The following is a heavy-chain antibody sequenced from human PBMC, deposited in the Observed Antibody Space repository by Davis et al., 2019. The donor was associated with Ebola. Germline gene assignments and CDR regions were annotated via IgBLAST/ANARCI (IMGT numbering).Heavy chain of an antibody. CDR3: AVTMIVVVPGDAFDI. V-gene: IGHV4-4*07. CDR2: IYASGST. CDR1: GGSISSYY. Sequence: SETLSLTCTVSGGSISSYYWSWIRQPAGKGLEWIGRIYASGSTNYNPSLKSRVTMSVDTSKNQFSLKLSSVTAADTAVYYCAVTMIVVVPGDAFDIWGQGTMVTVSS. J-gene: IGHJ3*02. D-gene: IGHD3-22*01.